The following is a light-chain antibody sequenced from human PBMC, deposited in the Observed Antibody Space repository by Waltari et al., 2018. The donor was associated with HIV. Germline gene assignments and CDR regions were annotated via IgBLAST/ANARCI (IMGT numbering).Light chain of an antibody. CDR1: NSNIGSNT. V-gene: IGLV1-44*01. CDR3: AAWDDSLNGVV. CDR2: NNK. Sequence: QSVLTQPPSASGTPGQRVTISCSGSNSNIGSNTVNWYQQLPGTAPKLLTYNNKQRPSGVPDRISGSKSGTSASLAISGLQSEDEADYYCAAWDDSLNGVVFGGGTKLTVL. J-gene: IGLJ2*01.